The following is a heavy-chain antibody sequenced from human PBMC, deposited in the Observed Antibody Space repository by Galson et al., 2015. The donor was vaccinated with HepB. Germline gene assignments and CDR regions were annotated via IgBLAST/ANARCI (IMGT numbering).Heavy chain of an antibody. V-gene: IGHV1-69*10. CDR1: GGTFSSYA. CDR2: IIPIFGIA. CDR3: AGIVVVTTFGGPPGGMDV. Sequence: SVKVSCKASGGTFSSYAISWVRQAPGQGLEWMGGIIPIFGIANYAQKLQGRVTMTTDTSTSTAYMELRSLRSDDTAVYYCAGIVVVTTFGGPPGGMDVWGQGTTVTVSS. D-gene: IGHD3-22*01. J-gene: IGHJ6*02.